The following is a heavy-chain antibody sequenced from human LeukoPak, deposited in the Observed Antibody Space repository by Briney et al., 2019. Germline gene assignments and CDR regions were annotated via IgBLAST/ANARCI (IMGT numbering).Heavy chain of an antibody. V-gene: IGHV4-38-2*02. CDR1: GYSISSGYY. Sequence: SETLSLTCTVSGYSISSGYYWGWIRQPPGKGLEWIGSIYNSGSTYYNPSLKSRVTISVDTSKNQFSLKLSSVTAADTALYYCARAYSSSWYWNWFDPWGQGTLVTVSS. J-gene: IGHJ5*02. CDR3: ARAYSSSWYWNWFDP. D-gene: IGHD6-13*01. CDR2: IYNSGST.